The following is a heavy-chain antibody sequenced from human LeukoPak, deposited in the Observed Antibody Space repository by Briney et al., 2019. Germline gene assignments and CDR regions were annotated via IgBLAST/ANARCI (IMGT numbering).Heavy chain of an antibody. Sequence: GGSLRLSCAASGFTFSSYWMSWVRQAPGKGLEWVANIKQDGSEKYYVGSVKGRFTISRDNAKNSLYLQMNSLRAEDTAVYYCARSSYYYDSSGYPDAFDIWGQGTMVTVSS. CDR1: GFTFSSYW. J-gene: IGHJ3*02. CDR3: ARSSYYYDSSGYPDAFDI. V-gene: IGHV3-7*01. D-gene: IGHD3-22*01. CDR2: IKQDGSEK.